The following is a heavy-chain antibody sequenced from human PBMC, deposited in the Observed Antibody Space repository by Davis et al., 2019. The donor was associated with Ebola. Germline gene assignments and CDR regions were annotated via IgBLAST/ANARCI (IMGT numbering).Heavy chain of an antibody. Sequence: LKISCASSGFTFSSYSMNWVRQPPGKGLEWVSSISSSSSYIYYADSVKGRFTISRDNAKNSLYLQMNSLRAEDTAVYYCARISTVTTFDYYYGMDVWGQGTTVTVSS. CDR1: GFTFSSYS. V-gene: IGHV3-21*01. CDR2: ISSSSSYI. J-gene: IGHJ6*02. CDR3: ARISTVTTFDYYYGMDV. D-gene: IGHD4-17*01.